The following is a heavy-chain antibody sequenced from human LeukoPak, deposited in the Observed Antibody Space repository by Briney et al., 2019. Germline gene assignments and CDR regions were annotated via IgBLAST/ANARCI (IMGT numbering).Heavy chain of an antibody. Sequence: GGSLRLSCAASGFTFSSYWLHWVRQAPGKGLVWVSRINTDGSATNYADSVKGRFTISRDNAKNTVHLQMNSLRAEDTAVYYCVRGAARAYYMDVWGKGTTVTVSS. V-gene: IGHV3-74*01. D-gene: IGHD6-6*01. CDR3: VRGAARAYYMDV. J-gene: IGHJ6*03. CDR1: GFTFSSYW. CDR2: INTDGSAT.